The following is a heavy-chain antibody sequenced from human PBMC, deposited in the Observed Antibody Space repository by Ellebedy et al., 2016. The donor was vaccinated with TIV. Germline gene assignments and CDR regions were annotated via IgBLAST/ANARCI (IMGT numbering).Heavy chain of an antibody. D-gene: IGHD4-23*01. CDR2: MSAYSGNT. CDR3: ARGGGGGVDY. V-gene: IGHV1-8*03. CDR1: GYTFTGYD. Sequence: AASVKVSCKASGYTFTGYDINWVRQATGQGLEWMGWMSAYSGNTSYAQRFQGRLSFTWNTSISTAYMELSSLRSEDTAVYYCARGGGGGVDYWGQGSLVTVSS. J-gene: IGHJ4*02.